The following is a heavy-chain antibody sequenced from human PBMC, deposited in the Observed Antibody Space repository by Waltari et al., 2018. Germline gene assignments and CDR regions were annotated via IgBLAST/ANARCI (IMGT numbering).Heavy chain of an antibody. J-gene: IGHJ4*02. CDR1: GGTFSSYT. CDR3: ARVLGYCSGGSCQPYYFDY. Sequence: QVQLVQSGAEVKKPGSSVKVSCKASGGTFSSYTISWVRQAPGQGLEWMGRSSPRLGIANSAQRVQGRVTITADKSTSTAYMELSSLRSEDTAVYYWARVLGYCSGGSCQPYYFDYWGQGTLVTVSS. V-gene: IGHV1-69*02. D-gene: IGHD2-15*01. CDR2: SSPRLGIA.